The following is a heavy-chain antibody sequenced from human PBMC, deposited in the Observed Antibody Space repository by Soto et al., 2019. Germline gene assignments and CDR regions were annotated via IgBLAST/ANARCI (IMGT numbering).Heavy chain of an antibody. CDR2: ITGSGGST. V-gene: IGHV3-23*01. CDR3: AKDRYGDYGGIDY. Sequence: PGGSLRLSCAASGFTFITYGMIWVRQAPGKGLEWVSVITGSGGSTYYADSVKGRFTISRDTSKNTLFLQMNSLRAEDTAVYYCAKDRYGDYGGIDYWGQGTMVTVSS. J-gene: IGHJ4*02. D-gene: IGHD4-17*01. CDR1: GFTFITYG.